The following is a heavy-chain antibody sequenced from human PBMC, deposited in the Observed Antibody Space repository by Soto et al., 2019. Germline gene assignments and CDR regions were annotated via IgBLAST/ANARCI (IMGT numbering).Heavy chain of an antibody. D-gene: IGHD2-15*01. V-gene: IGHV4-34*01. CDR3: ARAAPRYCSGGSCYSGGDY. Sequence: QVQLQQWGAGLLKPSETLSLTCAVYGGSFSGYYWSWIRQPPGKGLEWIGEINHSGSTNYNPSLKGRVTISVDTSKNQFSLKRSSVTAADTAVYYCARAAPRYCSGGSCYSGGDYWGQGTLVTVSS. CDR2: INHSGST. CDR1: GGSFSGYY. J-gene: IGHJ4*02.